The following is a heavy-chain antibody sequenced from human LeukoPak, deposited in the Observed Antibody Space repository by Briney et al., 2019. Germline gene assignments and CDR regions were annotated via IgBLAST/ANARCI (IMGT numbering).Heavy chain of an antibody. Sequence: GGSLILSCAASGFTFSSYSMNWVRQAPGKGLEWVSSISSSSSYIYYADSVKGRFTISRDNAKNSLYLQMNSLRAEDTAVYYCARAIPGIAAAGTSDYWGQGTLVTVSS. D-gene: IGHD6-13*01. CDR3: ARAIPGIAAAGTSDY. CDR2: ISSSSSYI. J-gene: IGHJ4*02. V-gene: IGHV3-21*01. CDR1: GFTFSSYS.